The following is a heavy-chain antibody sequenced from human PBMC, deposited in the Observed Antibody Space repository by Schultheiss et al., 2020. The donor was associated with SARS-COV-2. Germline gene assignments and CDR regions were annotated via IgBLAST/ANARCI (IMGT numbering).Heavy chain of an antibody. CDR2: IIPIFGTA. J-gene: IGHJ4*02. CDR3: ARNHDYGDYVGDY. CDR1: GGTFSSYA. Sequence: SVKVSCKASGGTFSSYAISWVRQAPGQGLEWMGGIIPIFGTANYAQKFQGRVTMTRDTSTSTVYMELSSLRSEDTAVYYCARNHDYGDYVGDYWGQGTLVTVSS. D-gene: IGHD4-17*01. V-gene: IGHV1-69*05.